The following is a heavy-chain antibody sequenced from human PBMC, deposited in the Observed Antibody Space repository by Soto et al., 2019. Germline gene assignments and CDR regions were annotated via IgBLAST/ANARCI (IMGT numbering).Heavy chain of an antibody. CDR3: AKDTGADY. J-gene: IGHJ4*02. CDR2: ISYDGSDQ. V-gene: IGHV3-30*18. D-gene: IGHD3-10*01. CDR1: GFTFSSYG. Sequence: QVQLVESGGGVVQPGRSLRLSCAASGFTFSSYGMYWVRQAPGKGLEWVARISYDGSDQFYGDSVKGRFTISRDNSKNTLYLKMNSLRSEDTAEYYCAKDTGADYWGKGTVVTVSA.